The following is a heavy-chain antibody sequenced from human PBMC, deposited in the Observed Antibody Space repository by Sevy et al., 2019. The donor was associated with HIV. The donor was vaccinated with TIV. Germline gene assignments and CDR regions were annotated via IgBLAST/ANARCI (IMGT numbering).Heavy chain of an antibody. Sequence: SETLSLTCSVSGGSISSGGYYWSWIRQHPGKGLEWIGYIYYSGSTYYNPSLKSRVTISVDTSKNQFSLKVNSVTAADTAVYYCAAYDSSGYYIDYWGQGMLVTVSS. CDR2: IYYSGST. V-gene: IGHV4-31*03. D-gene: IGHD3-22*01. CDR1: GGSISSGGYY. CDR3: AAYDSSGYYIDY. J-gene: IGHJ4*02.